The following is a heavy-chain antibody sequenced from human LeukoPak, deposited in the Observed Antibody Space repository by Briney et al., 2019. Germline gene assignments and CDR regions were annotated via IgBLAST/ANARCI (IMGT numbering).Heavy chain of an antibody. J-gene: IGHJ5*02. D-gene: IGHD3-16*01. CDR1: GGSISSYY. Sequence: SETLSLTCTVAGGSISSYYWSWLRQPPGKGLEWIGYIYYSGSTNYNPSLKSRVTISVDTSKNQFSLKLSSVTAADTAVYYCARGIRGSHHHSRWFDPWGQGTLVTVSS. CDR3: ARGIRGSHHHSRWFDP. CDR2: IYYSGST. V-gene: IGHV4-59*01.